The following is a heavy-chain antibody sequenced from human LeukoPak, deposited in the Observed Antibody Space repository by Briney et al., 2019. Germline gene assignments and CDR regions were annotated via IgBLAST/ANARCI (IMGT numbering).Heavy chain of an antibody. CDR2: IKRDGSEK. CDR3: AREGSDGYLDY. Sequence: GGSLRLSCAASGFTFSSYWMSWVRQAPGKGLEWVANIKRDGSEKYYVDSVKGRFTISRDNAKNSLYLQMNSLRAEDTAVYYCAREGSDGYLDYWGQGTLVTVSS. D-gene: IGHD5-24*01. V-gene: IGHV3-7*01. J-gene: IGHJ4*02. CDR1: GFTFSSYW.